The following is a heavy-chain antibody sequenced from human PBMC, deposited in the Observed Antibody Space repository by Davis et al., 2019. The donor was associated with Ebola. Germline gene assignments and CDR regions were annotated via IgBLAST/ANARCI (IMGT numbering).Heavy chain of an antibody. Sequence: PSETLSLTCTVSGGSIFSSSYYWNWIRQSPGKGFEWFGNIHYSGTTNYNPSLKSRISMSVDTSKNQFYLKLRSVTAADTAVYYCSVMFRGVTSDAFDIWGHGTMVTVSS. CDR1: GGSIFSSSYY. CDR3: SVMFRGVTSDAFDI. D-gene: IGHD3-10*01. J-gene: IGHJ3*02. V-gene: IGHV4-39*07. CDR2: IHYSGTT.